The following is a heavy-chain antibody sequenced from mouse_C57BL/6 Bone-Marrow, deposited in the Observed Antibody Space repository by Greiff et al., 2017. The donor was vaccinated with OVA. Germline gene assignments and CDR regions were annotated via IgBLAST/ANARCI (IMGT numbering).Heavy chain of an antibody. D-gene: IGHD3-2*02. CDR3: ARRDSSGYGGCAY. CDR2: INPRSGYT. Sequence: QVQLQQSGAELAKPGASVKLSCKASGYTFTSYWMHWVKQRPGQGLEWIGYINPRSGYTKYNQKFKDKATLTADTSSSTAYMQLSSPTYEDSAVYYWARRDSSGYGGCAYWGQGTLVTVSA. CDR1: GYTFTSYW. V-gene: IGHV1-7*01. J-gene: IGHJ3*01.